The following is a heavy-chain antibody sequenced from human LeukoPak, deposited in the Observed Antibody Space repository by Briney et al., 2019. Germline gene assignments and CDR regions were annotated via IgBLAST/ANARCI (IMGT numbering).Heavy chain of an antibody. CDR3: ARDRGYYGSGRPRGNWFDP. D-gene: IGHD3-10*01. V-gene: IGHV1-18*01. CDR2: ISAYNGNT. J-gene: IGHJ5*02. CDR1: GYTFTSYG. Sequence: GASVKVSCKASGYTFTSYGISWVRQAPGQGLEWMGWISAYNGNTNYAQKLQGRVTMTTDTSTSTAYMELRSLRSDDTAVYYCARDRGYYGSGRPRGNWFDPWGQGTLVTVSS.